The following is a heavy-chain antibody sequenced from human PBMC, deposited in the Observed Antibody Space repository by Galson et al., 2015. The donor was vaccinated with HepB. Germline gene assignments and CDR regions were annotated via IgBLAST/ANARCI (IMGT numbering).Heavy chain of an antibody. V-gene: IGHV2-5*02. CDR2: IFWDDDK. J-gene: IGHJ4*02. CDR1: GFSVRTNGEG. CDR3: AHSTGYSCQEFPDFDS. D-gene: IGHD5-12*01. Sequence: PALVKPTQTLTLTCTCSGFSVRTNGEGVGWIRQPPGKALEWLALIFWDDDKHFSSSLKSRLTITKDDSKNQVVLTMINMDPVDTATYYCAHSTGYSCQEFPDFDSWGQGTLVTVSS.